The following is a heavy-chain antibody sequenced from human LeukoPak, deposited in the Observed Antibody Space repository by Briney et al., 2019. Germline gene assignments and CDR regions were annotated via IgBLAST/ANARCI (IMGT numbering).Heavy chain of an antibody. CDR2: IYHSGST. J-gene: IGHJ6*03. V-gene: IGHV4-38-2*02. CDR3: ARVVPPTPYYMDV. CDR1: GYSISSGYY. D-gene: IGHD4/OR15-4a*01. Sequence: SETLSLTCTVSGYSISSGYYWGWLRQPPGKGLEWIGSIYHSGSTYYNPSLKSRVTISVDTSKNQFSLKLSPVTAADTAVYYCARVVPPTPYYMDVWGKGTTVTVSS.